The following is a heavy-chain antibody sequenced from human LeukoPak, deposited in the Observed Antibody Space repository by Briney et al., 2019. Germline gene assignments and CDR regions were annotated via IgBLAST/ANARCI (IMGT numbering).Heavy chain of an antibody. J-gene: IGHJ4*02. CDR1: GFTFTKFW. D-gene: IGHD2-21*02. CDR2: IQEDGKKE. CDR3: AKDIVGGGDDY. Sequence: LSGGSLRLSCEASGFTFTKFWMSWVRQAPGKGLEWVANIQEDGKKENYVDSVRGRFTISRDNAKNSIYLQMNSLRVEDTAVYYCAKDIVGGGDDYWGQGTLVIVSS. V-gene: IGHV3-7*01.